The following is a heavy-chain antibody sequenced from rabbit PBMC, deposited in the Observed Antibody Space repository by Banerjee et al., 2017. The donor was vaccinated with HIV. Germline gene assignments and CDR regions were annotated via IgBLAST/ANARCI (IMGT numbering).Heavy chain of an antibody. CDR2: IHVGGDGNT. CDR3: ARDLAGVIGWNFGL. J-gene: IGHJ4*01. V-gene: IGHV1S45*01. D-gene: IGHD4-1*01. CDR1: GFSFSSNYW. Sequence: QEQLEESGGDLVKPEGTLTLTCTASGFSFSSNYWICWVRQAPGKGLEWIACIHVGGDGNTYYASWAKGRFTVSKTSSTTVTLQMTSLTAADTATYFCARDLAGVIGWNFGLWGQGTLVTVS.